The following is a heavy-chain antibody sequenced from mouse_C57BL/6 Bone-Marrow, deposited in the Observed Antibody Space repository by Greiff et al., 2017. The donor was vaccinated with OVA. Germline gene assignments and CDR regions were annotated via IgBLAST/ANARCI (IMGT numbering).Heavy chain of an antibody. J-gene: IGHJ2*01. CDR2: IYPRSGNT. Sequence: QVHVKQSGAELARPGASVKLSCKASGYTFTSYGISWVKQRTGQGLEWIGEIYPRSGNTYYNEKFKGKATLTADKSSSTAYMELRSLTSEDSAVYVCARSVAGTSGDYWGQGTTLTVSS. D-gene: IGHD3-2*02. CDR3: ARSVAGTSGDY. V-gene: IGHV1-81*01. CDR1: GYTFTSYG.